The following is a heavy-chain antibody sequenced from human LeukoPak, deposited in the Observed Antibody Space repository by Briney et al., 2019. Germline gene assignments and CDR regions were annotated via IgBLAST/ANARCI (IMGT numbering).Heavy chain of an antibody. D-gene: IGHD3-10*01. V-gene: IGHV3-74*01. CDR3: ARVPTNYYGSGSSPFYYYYFGMDV. CDR2: INREGSST. J-gene: IGHJ6*02. CDR1: GLTFSSYW. Sequence: PGGSLRLSCAVSGLTFSSYWMHWVRQAPGKGLVWVSRINREGSSTSYADSVKGRFTISRDNAKNSLYLQMSSLRDEDTAVYYCARVPTNYYGSGSSPFYYYYFGMDVWGQGTTVTVSS.